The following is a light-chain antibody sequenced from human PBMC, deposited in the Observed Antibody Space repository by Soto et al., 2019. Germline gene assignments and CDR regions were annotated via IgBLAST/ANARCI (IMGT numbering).Light chain of an antibody. CDR3: QQYSTYTPRT. CDR2: KAS. Sequence: DIQMTQCPSTLSGSVGDRVTITCRVSQTISSWLAWYQQKPGKAPKLLIYKASSLESGVPSRFSGSGSGTEFTLTISSLQPDDFATSYCQQYSTYTPRTFGQGTKVDIK. V-gene: IGKV1-5*03. CDR1: QTISSW. J-gene: IGKJ1*01.